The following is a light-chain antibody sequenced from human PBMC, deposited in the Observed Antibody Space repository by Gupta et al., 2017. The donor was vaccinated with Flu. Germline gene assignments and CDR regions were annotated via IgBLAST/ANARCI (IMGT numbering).Light chain of an antibody. J-gene: IGKJ3*01. CDR3: QQNNSTPFT. CDR1: QNIGND. Sequence: QMTTSPSSLSASAGDRVTITCRASQNIGNDLNWYQQQPGKAPNLLIYAASSLQTGVPSRFSGSGSVTDFTLTISSLQPEDFATYYCQQNNSTPFTFGQGTKVDIK. V-gene: IGKV1-39*01. CDR2: AAS.